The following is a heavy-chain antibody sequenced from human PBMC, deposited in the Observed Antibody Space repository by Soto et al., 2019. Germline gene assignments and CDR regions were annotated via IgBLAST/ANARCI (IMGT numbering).Heavy chain of an antibody. Sequence: GGSLRLSCAASGFSVSSNYMTWVRQAPGKGLEWVSVIYSDGSTYYADSVKGRFTISRDNSENTLTLQMISLRVEDTAVYYCARARLARSWWFDSWGQGTLVTVSS. V-gene: IGHV3-66*01. CDR1: GFSVSSNY. CDR2: IYSDGST. CDR3: ARARLARSWWFDS. J-gene: IGHJ5*01. D-gene: IGHD3-10*01.